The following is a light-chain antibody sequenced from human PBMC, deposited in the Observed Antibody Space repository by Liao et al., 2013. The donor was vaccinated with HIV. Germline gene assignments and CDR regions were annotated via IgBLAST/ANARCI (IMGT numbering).Light chain of an antibody. CDR1: KLGDKF. J-gene: IGLJ2*01. CDR2: QGT. CDR3: QAWDNRAEVV. Sequence: SYELSQPPSVSVSPGQTASITCSGDKLGDKFVCWYQQRPGQPPVLVIYQGTKRPSGIPERFSGSYSGDTATLTISGTQVMDESDYFCQAWDNRAEVVFGGGTKLTVL. V-gene: IGLV3-1*01.